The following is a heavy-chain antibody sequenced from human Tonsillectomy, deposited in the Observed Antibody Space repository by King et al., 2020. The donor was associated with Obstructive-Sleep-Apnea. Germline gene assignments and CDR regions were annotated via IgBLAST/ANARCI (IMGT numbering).Heavy chain of an antibody. J-gene: IGHJ4*02. D-gene: IGHD3-22*01. Sequence: VQLQESGPGLVKPSQTLSLTCTFSGGSISSGDFYWSWIRQPPGKGLEWIGYIYYTGSAYYNPSLKSRVILSVDTSKNQFSLKLSSVTAADTAVYYCARDRRSDRSGSYYFDYWGLGTLVSVSS. CDR2: IYYTGSA. CDR1: GGSISSGDFY. V-gene: IGHV4-30-4*01. CDR3: ARDRRSDRSGSYYFDY.